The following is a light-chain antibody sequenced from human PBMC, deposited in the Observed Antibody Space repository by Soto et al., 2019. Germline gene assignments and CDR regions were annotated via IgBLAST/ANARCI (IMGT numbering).Light chain of an antibody. CDR1: QSVSSN. J-gene: IGKJ2*01. Sequence: EIVITQTPATLSVSPGERATLSCRASQSVSSNLAWYQQKPGQAPRLLIYGASTRATGIPARFSGSGSGTEFTLTISSLQSEDFAVYYCEQYNSWPYTCGQGTKLEIK. CDR2: GAS. V-gene: IGKV3-15*01. CDR3: EQYNSWPYT.